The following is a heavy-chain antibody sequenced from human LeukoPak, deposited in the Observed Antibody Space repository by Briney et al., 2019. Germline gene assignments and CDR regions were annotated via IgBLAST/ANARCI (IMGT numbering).Heavy chain of an antibody. V-gene: IGHV3-48*03. D-gene: IGHD4-11*01. CDR2: ITRSGSTT. Sequence: GGSLRPSCAASGFTFSLYERTWVRQAPGKGLEWVSYITRSGSTTYYADSVKGRFTISRDNAKNSLYLQMNSLTTEDTAVYYGATDMAVTCDYWGQGTLVTVSS. J-gene: IGHJ4*02. CDR1: GFTFSLYE. CDR3: ATDMAVTCDY.